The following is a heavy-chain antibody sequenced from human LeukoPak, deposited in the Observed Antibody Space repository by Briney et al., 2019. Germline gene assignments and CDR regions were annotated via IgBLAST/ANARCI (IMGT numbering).Heavy chain of an antibody. CDR3: ARDQYSSSTLSSYFDY. J-gene: IGHJ4*02. CDR1: GFTFSSYG. D-gene: IGHD6-13*01. V-gene: IGHV3-30*03. CDR2: ISYDGSNK. Sequence: GGSLRLSCAASGFTFSSYGMHWVRQAPGKGLEWVAVISYDGSNKYYADSVKGRFTISRDNSKNTLYLQMNSLRAEDTAVYYCARDQYSSSTLSSYFDYWGQGTLVTVSS.